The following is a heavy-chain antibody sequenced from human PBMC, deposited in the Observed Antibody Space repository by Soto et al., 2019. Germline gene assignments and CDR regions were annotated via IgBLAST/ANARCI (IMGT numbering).Heavy chain of an antibody. Sequence: PGGSLRLSCAASGFAFSNYWMAWVRQAPGKGLEWLGAIKEDGGTTDYAAPVKGRFTISRDDSKNTLYLQMNSLKTEDTAVYYCTTDSSSGDSYFAYWGQGTLVTVSS. CDR3: TTDSSSGDSYFAY. V-gene: IGHV3-15*01. CDR2: IKEDGGTT. J-gene: IGHJ4*02. CDR1: GFAFSNYW. D-gene: IGHD4-17*01.